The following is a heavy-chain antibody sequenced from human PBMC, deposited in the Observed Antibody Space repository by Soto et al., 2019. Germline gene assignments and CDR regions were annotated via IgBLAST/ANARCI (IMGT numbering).Heavy chain of an antibody. CDR2: IKGDGSEK. J-gene: IGHJ4*02. CDR3: ATSAAAPGNY. V-gene: IGHV3-7*01. D-gene: IGHD6-13*01. Sequence: EVQLVESGGGLVQPGGSLRLSCEAAGFSFSSDWMSWVRQAPGKGLEWVANIKGDGSEKYYVDSVMGRFTISRDNAKNSLYLQMNSLRAEDTAVYYCATSAAAPGNYWGQGTLVTVSS. CDR1: GFSFSSDW.